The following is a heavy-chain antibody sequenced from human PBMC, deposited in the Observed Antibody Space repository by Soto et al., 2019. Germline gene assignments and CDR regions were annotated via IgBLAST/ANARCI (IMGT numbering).Heavy chain of an antibody. J-gene: IGHJ6*02. V-gene: IGHV3-53*01. CDR3: ARDRGYYESSGSRSYYYGMDV. CDR1: GFTVSSNY. Sequence: GGSLRLSCAACGFTVSSNYMSWVRQAPGKGLEWVSVIYSGGSTYYADSVKGRFTISRDNSKNTLYLQMNSLRAEDTAVYYCARDRGYYESSGSRSYYYGMDVWGQGTTVTVSS. D-gene: IGHD3-22*01. CDR2: IYSGGST.